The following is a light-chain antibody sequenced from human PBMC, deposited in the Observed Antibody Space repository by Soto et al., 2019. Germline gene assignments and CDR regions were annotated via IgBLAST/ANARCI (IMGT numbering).Light chain of an antibody. CDR3: QQYENLPT. CDR2: DAS. V-gene: IGKV1-33*01. CDR1: QDISNY. Sequence: DIQMTQSPSTLSASVGDSVTITCQASQDISNYLNWYQQKPGKAPKLLIYDASNLETGVPSRFSGSGSGTDFTFTISSLQPEDIATYYCQQYENLPTFGQGTRLEIK. J-gene: IGKJ5*01.